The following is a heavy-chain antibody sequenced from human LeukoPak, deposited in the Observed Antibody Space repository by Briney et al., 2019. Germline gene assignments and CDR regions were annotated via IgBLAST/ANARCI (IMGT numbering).Heavy chain of an antibody. CDR1: GGSISSYY. J-gene: IGHJ4*02. CDR3: AGERGRYYYDSSGPD. V-gene: IGHV4-59*01. CDR2: IYYSGST. Sequence: SETLSLTCTVSGGSISSYYWSWIRQPPGKGLEWIGYIYYSGSTTYNPSLKSRVTISIDTSKNHFSLKLRSVTAADTAVYYCAGERGRYYYDSSGPDWGQGTLVTVSS. D-gene: IGHD3-22*01.